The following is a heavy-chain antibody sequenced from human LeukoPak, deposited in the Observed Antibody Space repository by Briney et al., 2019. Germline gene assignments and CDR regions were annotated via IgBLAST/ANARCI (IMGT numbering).Heavy chain of an antibody. V-gene: IGHV1-69*04. J-gene: IGHJ5*02. D-gene: IGHD3-10*01. CDR1: GGTFSSYA. Sequence: ASVKVSCKASGGTFSSYAIIWVRQAPGQGLEWMGRIIPILGIANYAQKFQGRVTITADKSTSTAYMELSSLRSEDTAVYYCARALVRGGDGFDPWGQGTLVTVSS. CDR3: ARALVRGGDGFDP. CDR2: IIPILGIA.